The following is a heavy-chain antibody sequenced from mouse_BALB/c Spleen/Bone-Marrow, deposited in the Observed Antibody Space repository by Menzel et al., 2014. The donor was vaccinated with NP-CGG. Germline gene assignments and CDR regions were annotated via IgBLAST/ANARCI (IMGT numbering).Heavy chain of an antibody. CDR2: INSDGGST. D-gene: IGHD1-1*01. Sequence: EVKLVESGGGLVQPGESLKLSCESNEYEFPSHDMSWVRKTPEKRLELVAAINSDGGSTYYPDTMERRFIISRDNSKKTLYQQMSSLRSEDTAFYYCARHGDYYGSSLFAYWGQGTLVTVSA. J-gene: IGHJ3*01. CDR1: EYEFPSHD. V-gene: IGHV5-2*01. CDR3: ARHGDYYGSSLFAY.